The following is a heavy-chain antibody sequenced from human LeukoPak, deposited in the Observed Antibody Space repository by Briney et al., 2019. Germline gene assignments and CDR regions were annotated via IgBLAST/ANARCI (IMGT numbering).Heavy chain of an antibody. V-gene: IGHV4-34*01. Sequence: SETLSLTCAVYGGSFSGYYWSWIRQPPGKGLEWIGEINHSGSTNYNPSLKSRVTISVDTSKNQFSLKLSSVTAADTAVYYCARLLVFALTTGRYYFDYWGQGTLVTVSS. D-gene: IGHD4-17*01. CDR1: GGSFSGYY. J-gene: IGHJ4*02. CDR3: ARLLVFALTTGRYYFDY. CDR2: INHSGST.